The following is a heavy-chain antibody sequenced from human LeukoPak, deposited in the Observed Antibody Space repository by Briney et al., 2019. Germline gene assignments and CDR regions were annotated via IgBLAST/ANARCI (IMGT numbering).Heavy chain of an antibody. J-gene: IGHJ2*01. Sequence: GASVKVSCKASGGTFSSYAISWVRQAPGQGLEWMGGIIPIFGTANYAQKFQGRVKITADKSTSTAYMELSSLRSEDTAVYYCARGLRSSGQNRYFDLWGRGTLVTVSS. CDR3: ARGLRSSGQNRYFDL. CDR1: GGTFSSYA. V-gene: IGHV1-69*06. CDR2: IIPIFGTA. D-gene: IGHD6-19*01.